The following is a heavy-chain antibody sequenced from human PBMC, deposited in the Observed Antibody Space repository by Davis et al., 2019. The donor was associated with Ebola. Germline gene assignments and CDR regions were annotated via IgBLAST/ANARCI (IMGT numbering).Heavy chain of an antibody. J-gene: IGHJ6*02. Sequence: GESLKISCAASGFTFSSYEMNWVRQAPGKGLEWVSAISGSGGSTYYADSVKGRFTISRDNSKNTLYLQMNSLRAEDTAVYYCARDPNLYDILLGGMDVWGQGTTVTVSS. CDR3: ARDPNLYDILLGGMDV. CDR2: ISGSGGST. CDR1: GFTFSSYE. D-gene: IGHD3-9*01. V-gene: IGHV3-23*01.